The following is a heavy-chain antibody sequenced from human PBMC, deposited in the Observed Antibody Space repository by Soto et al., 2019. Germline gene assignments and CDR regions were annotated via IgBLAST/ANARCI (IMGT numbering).Heavy chain of an antibody. CDR2: INEDGGET. J-gene: IGHJ4*02. V-gene: IGHV3-7*05. CDR1: GFTVTGYW. D-gene: IGHD3-3*01. Sequence: EMQVVESGGGLVQHGGSLRLSCSVSGFTVTGYWMKWVRQAPGKGLEWVATINEDGGETYYVDSVRGRFTVSRDSAKNSMLLQMNSLRVEDTAVYYCASTRGYWGQGTLVTVSS. CDR3: ASTRGY.